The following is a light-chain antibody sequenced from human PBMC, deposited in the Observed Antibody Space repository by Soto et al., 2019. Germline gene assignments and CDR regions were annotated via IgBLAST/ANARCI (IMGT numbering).Light chain of an antibody. J-gene: IGLJ1*01. CDR3: SSYTSSSTAYV. V-gene: IGLV2-14*01. Sequence: QSALTQPASASGSPGQSITISCTGTSSDVGGYNYVSWYQQHPGKAPKLMIYEVSNRPSGVSNRFSGSKSGNTASLTISGLQAEDEADYYCSSYTSSSTAYVFGTGTKLTVL. CDR1: SSDVGGYNY. CDR2: EVS.